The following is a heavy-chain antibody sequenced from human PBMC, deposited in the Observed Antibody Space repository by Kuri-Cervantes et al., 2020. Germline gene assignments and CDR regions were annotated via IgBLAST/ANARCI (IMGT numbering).Heavy chain of an antibody. CDR2: MNPNSGNT. CDR3: ARVSIAVAGVIDY. CDR1: GYTFTSYY. Sequence: ASVKVSCKASGYTFTSYYMHWVRQAPGQGLEWMGWMNPNSGNTGYAQKFQGRVTMTRNTSISTAYMELSSLRSEDTAVYYCARVSIAVAGVIDYWGQGTLVTVSS. J-gene: IGHJ4*02. D-gene: IGHD6-19*01. V-gene: IGHV1-8*02.